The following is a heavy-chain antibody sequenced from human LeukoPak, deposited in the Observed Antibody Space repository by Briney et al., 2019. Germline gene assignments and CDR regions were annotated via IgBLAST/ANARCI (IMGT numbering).Heavy chain of an antibody. CDR1: GVSISSIIYY. CDR2: IYYSGST. CDR3: ARELGNDFWSGYPYYYGMDV. D-gene: IGHD3-3*01. Sequence: MPSETLSLTCTVSGVSISSIIYYWGWIRQPPGKGLEWIGTIYYSGSTNYNPSLKSRVTISVDKSKNQFSLKLSSVTAADTAVYYCARELGNDFWSGYPYYYGMDVWGQGTTVTVSS. V-gene: IGHV4-39*07. J-gene: IGHJ6*02.